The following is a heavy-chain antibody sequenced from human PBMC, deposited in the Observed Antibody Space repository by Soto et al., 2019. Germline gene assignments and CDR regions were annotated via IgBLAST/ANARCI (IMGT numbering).Heavy chain of an antibody. D-gene: IGHD1-26*01. CDR1: GYSFTTYW. CDR2: IYPGDSDT. J-gene: IGHJ4*02. V-gene: IGHV5-51*03. Sequence: EVQLVQSGAEVKKPGESLKISCKASGYSFTTYWIAWVRQMPGKGLEWMGIIYPGDSDTRYSPSFQGQVTISADKSISTAYLQWSSLKASDTAMYYCAKVSGSYYDLFDYWGQGTLVTVSS. CDR3: AKVSGSYYDLFDY.